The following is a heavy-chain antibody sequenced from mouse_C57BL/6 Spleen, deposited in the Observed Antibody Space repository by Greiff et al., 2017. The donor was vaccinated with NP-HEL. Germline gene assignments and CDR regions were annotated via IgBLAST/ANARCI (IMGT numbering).Heavy chain of an antibody. J-gene: IGHJ1*03. CDR1: GYAFSSSW. V-gene: IGHV1-82*01. Sequence: VQLQESGPELVKPGASVKISCKASGYAFSSSWMNWVKQRPGKGLEWIGRIYPGDGDTNYNGKFKGKATLTADKSSSTAYMQLSSLTSEDSAVYFCARGSSNYPAEYFDVWGTGTTVTVAS. CDR3: ARGSSNYPAEYFDV. D-gene: IGHD2-5*01. CDR2: IYPGDGDT.